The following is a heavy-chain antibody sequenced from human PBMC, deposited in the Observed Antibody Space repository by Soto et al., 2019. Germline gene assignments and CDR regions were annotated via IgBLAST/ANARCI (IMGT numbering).Heavy chain of an antibody. V-gene: IGHV4-34*01. D-gene: IGHD1-26*01. CDR3: ARAGVWWTPNWFGP. CDR1: GGSFSGYY. J-gene: IGHJ5*02. CDR2: INHSGST. Sequence: SETLSLTCAVYGGSFSGYYWSWIRQPPGKGLEWIGEINHSGSTNYNPSLKSRVTISVDTSKNQFSLKLSSVTAADTAVYYCARAGVWWTPNWFGPLGQGTLVTVSS.